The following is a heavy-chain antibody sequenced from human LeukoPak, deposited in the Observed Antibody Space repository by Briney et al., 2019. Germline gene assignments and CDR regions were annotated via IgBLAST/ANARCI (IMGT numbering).Heavy chain of an antibody. CDR2: IKQDGSEK. CDR1: GFTFNSYW. J-gene: IGHJ4*02. Sequence: GGSLRLPCVASGFTFNSYWMSWVRQAPGEGLEWVANIKQDGSEKYYVDSVKGRFTISRDNAKNSLYLQMNSLRAEDTAVYYCARSRGYGFDYWGQGTLVTVSS. CDR3: ARSRGYGFDY. V-gene: IGHV3-7*01. D-gene: IGHD5-12*01.